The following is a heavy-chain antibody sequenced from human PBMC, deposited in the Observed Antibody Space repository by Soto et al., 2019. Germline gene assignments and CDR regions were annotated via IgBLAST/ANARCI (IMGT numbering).Heavy chain of an antibody. CDR3: AKGARLNWFDP. CDR1: GFVFGSYS. J-gene: IGHJ5*02. V-gene: IGHV3-23*01. Sequence: GGSLKLSCVASGFVFGSYSMSWVRQAPGNGLEWVSSISGGSDAIYYADSVKGRFTISRDNSKNTLYLQMNSLRAEDTAVYFCAKGARLNWFDP. D-gene: IGHD6-6*01. CDR2: ISGGSDAI.